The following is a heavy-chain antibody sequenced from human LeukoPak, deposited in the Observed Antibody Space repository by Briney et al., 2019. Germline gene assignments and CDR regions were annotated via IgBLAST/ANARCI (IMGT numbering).Heavy chain of an antibody. CDR1: GFTFGDYA. J-gene: IGHJ4*02. Sequence: GGSLRLSCTASGFTFGDYAMSWVRQAPGKGLEWVGFIRSKAYGGTTEYAASVKGRFTISRDDSKSIAYLQMNSLKTEDTAVYYCTRDTSRGYPLCDYWGQGTLVTVSS. CDR2: IRSKAYGGTT. V-gene: IGHV3-49*04. CDR3: TRDTSRGYPLCDY. D-gene: IGHD3-22*01.